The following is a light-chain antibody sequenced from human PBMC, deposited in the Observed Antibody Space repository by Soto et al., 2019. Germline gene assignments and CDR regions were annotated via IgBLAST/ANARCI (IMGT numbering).Light chain of an antibody. CDR3: SSYTGMSDYV. CDR2: QDT. V-gene: IGLV2-14*01. CDR1: TSDIATYNY. Sequence: QSVLTQPASVSGAPGQTITISCSGTTSDIATYNYVPWYQQLPGKAPKLMIYQDTNRPSGVSNRFSGSRSGNTASLPISGLHAEDEADYYCSSYTGMSDYVFGTGTKVTVL. J-gene: IGLJ1*01.